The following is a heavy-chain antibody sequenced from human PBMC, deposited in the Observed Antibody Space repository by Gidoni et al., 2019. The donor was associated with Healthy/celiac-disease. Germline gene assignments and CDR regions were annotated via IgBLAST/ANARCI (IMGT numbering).Heavy chain of an antibody. Sequence: EVQLVESGGGLVKPGGSLRLSCAASGFTFSSYSMNWVRQAPGKGLEWVSSISSSSSYIYYADSVKGRFTISRDNAKNSLYLQMNSLRAEDTAVYYCARAEWELNDAFDIWGQGTMVTVSS. CDR2: ISSSSSYI. J-gene: IGHJ3*02. D-gene: IGHD1-26*01. CDR3: ARAEWELNDAFDI. V-gene: IGHV3-21*01. CDR1: GFTFSSYS.